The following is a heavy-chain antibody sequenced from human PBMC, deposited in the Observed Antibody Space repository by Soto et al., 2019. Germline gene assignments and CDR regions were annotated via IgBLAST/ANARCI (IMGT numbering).Heavy chain of an antibody. Sequence: EVQLVESGGGLVQPGGSLRLSCAASGFTFSSYSMNWVRQAPGKGLEWVSYISSSSSTIYYADSVKGRFTISRDNAKTSLYLQMNSLRDEDTAVYYCARAKSPIVVVVAAQFDYWGQGTLVTVSS. D-gene: IGHD2-15*01. CDR1: GFTFSSYS. CDR3: ARAKSPIVVVVAAQFDY. V-gene: IGHV3-48*02. J-gene: IGHJ4*02. CDR2: ISSSSSTI.